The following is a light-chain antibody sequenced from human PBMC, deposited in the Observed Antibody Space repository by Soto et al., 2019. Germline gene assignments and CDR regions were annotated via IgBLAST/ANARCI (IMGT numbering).Light chain of an antibody. CDR3: TSYTKSSTLYV. J-gene: IGLJ1*01. Sequence: QSALTQPASVSASPGQSITISCTGTSSDVGGYNSVSWYQHQPGKAPKLMIYDVSNRPSGVSNRFSASKSGNTASRTISGLQAEDEADYYCTSYTKSSTLYVFGTGTKLTVL. CDR2: DVS. V-gene: IGLV2-14*03. CDR1: SSDVGGYNS.